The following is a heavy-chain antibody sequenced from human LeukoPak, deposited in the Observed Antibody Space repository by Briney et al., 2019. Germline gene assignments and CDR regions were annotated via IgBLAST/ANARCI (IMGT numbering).Heavy chain of an antibody. V-gene: IGHV4-34*01. Sequence: SETLSLTRAVYGGSFSGYYWSWIRQPPGKGLEWIGEINHSGSTNYNPSLKSRVTISVDTSKNQFSLKLSSVTAADTAVYYCARQRRWLQRGYFDYWGQGTLVTVSS. CDR3: ARQRRWLQRGYFDY. CDR2: INHSGST. CDR1: GGSFSGYY. J-gene: IGHJ4*02. D-gene: IGHD5-24*01.